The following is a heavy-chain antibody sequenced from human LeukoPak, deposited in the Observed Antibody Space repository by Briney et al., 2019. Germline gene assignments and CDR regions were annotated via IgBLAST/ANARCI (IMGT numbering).Heavy chain of an antibody. D-gene: IGHD2-21*02. CDR3: ARGMVATAYTLQH. Sequence: GGSLRLSCAASGFTVSSNYMSWVRQAPGKGLEWVSVIYSGGSTYYADSVKGRFTISRDNSKNTLYLQMNSLRAEDTAVYYCARGMVATAYTLQHWGQGTLVTVSS. V-gene: IGHV3-53*01. CDR2: IYSGGST. J-gene: IGHJ1*01. CDR1: GFTVSSNY.